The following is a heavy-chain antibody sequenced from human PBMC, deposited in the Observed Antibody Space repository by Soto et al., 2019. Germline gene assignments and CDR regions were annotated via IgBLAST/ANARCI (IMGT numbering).Heavy chain of an antibody. D-gene: IGHD3-22*01. CDR1: GGSISSYY. J-gene: IGHJ6*02. Sequence: SETLSLTCTVSGGSISSYYWSWIRQPPGKELEWIGYIYYSGSTNYNPSLKSRVTISVDTSKNQFSLKLSSVTAADTAVYYCARAGRDDRSGYYFSYYYYYGMDGWGQGTTVTVSS. V-gene: IGHV4-59*01. CDR3: ARAGRDDRSGYYFSYYYYYGMDG. CDR2: IYYSGST.